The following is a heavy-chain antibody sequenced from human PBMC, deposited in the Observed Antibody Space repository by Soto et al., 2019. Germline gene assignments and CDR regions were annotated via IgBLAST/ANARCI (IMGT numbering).Heavy chain of an antibody. Sequence: PGGSLTLSCSASGFTFSNAWMTWVRQAPCKGLEWVGRTKSKTDGVTTDFAAPVKGRLTIERDDSKNTVYLQMNSLPTEDTAVYYCAAGNCIVGATCPDWFDPWGQGTLATASS. CDR1: GFTFSNAW. J-gene: IGHJ5*02. V-gene: IGHV3-15*01. CDR3: AAGNCIVGATCPDWFDP. D-gene: IGHD1-26*01. CDR2: TKSKTDGVTT.